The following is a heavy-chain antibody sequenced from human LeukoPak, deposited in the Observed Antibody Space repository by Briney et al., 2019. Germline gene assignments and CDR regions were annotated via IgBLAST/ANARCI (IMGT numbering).Heavy chain of an antibody. CDR3: ARLGSIAAAGTPDY. V-gene: IGHV3-33*05. CDR1: GFPFSSYG. CDR2: ISDDGGNK. J-gene: IGHJ4*02. D-gene: IGHD6-13*01. Sequence: GGSLRLSCAASGFPFSSYGIHWVRQAPGKGLEWVSSISDDGGNKYYADSVKGRFTISRDNSKNTLYLQMNSLRADDMAVYYCARLGSIAAAGTPDYWGQGTLVTVSS.